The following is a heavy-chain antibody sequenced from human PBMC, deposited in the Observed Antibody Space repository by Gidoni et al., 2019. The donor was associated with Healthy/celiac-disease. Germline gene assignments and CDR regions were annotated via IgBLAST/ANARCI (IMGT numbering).Heavy chain of an antibody. D-gene: IGHD3-10*01. CDR2: INPSGGST. Sequence: QVQLVQSGAEVKKPGASVKVSCKASGYTFTSYYMHWVRQAPGQGLEWMGIINPSGGSTSYAQKFQGRVTMTRDTSTSTVYMELSSLRSEDTAVYYCARDLNEGFGELPDYYYYYGMDVWGQGTTVTVSS. CDR1: GYTFTSYY. J-gene: IGHJ6*02. CDR3: ARDLNEGFGELPDYYYYYGMDV. V-gene: IGHV1-46*01.